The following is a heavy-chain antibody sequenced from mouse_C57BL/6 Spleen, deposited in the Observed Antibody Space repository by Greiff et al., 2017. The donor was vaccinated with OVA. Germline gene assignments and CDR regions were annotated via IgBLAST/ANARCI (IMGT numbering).Heavy chain of an antibody. J-gene: IGHJ4*01. CDR2: INPHSGTT. V-gene: IGHV1-39*01. CDR3: ARRGDYDDAMDY. Sequence: VQLQQSGPELVKPGASVKISCKASGYSFTDYNMNWVKQSNGKSLEWIGVINPHSGTTSYNPQFKGKATLTVDQSSSTAYMQLNSLTSEDSAVYYCARRGDYDDAMDYWGQGTSVTVSS. D-gene: IGHD2-4*01. CDR1: GYSFTDYN.